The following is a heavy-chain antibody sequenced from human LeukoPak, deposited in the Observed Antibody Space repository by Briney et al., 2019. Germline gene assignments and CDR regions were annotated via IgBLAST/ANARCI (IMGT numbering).Heavy chain of an antibody. V-gene: IGHV3-74*01. CDR3: ARGSSGFVNGLDI. CDR1: GFTFSSYW. D-gene: IGHD3-22*01. J-gene: IGHJ3*02. Sequence: PGGSLRLSCAASGFTFSSYWMHWVRQAPGKGLVWVSRIKSDGSSTSYADSVKGRFTISGDNAKNTLYLQMNSLRAEDTAVYSCARGSSGFVNGLDIWGQGTMVTVSS. CDR2: IKSDGSST.